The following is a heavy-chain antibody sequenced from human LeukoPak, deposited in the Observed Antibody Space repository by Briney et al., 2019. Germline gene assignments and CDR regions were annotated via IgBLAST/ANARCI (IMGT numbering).Heavy chain of an antibody. V-gene: IGHV3-9*01. CDR2: ISWNNDNI. CDR1: GF. D-gene: IGHD6-13*01. Sequence: PGRSLRLSCATSGFRQAPGKGLEWVSGISWNNDNIGYADSAKGRFTISRDNAKNSLYLEMNSLRAEDTAFYYCAKGKGGKSSTSWYAGYFHHWGQGTLVTVSS. CDR3: AKGKGGKSSTSWYAGYFHH. J-gene: IGHJ1*01.